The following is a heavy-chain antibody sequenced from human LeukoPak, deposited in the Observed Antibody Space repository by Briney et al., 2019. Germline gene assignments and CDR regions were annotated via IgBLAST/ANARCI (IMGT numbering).Heavy chain of an antibody. J-gene: IGHJ4*02. CDR3: VRDGPAFLDFAY. D-gene: IGHD3/OR15-3a*01. CDR2: IKQDGSEK. V-gene: IGHV3-7*01. Sequence: GGSLRLSCAVSGLIFNNSWMSWVRQAPGKGLEWVANIKQDGSEKFYVDSVKGRFTISRDNAEKSLFLQMNSLRAEDTAVYYCVRDGPAFLDFAYWGQGTLVTVSS. CDR1: GLIFNNSW.